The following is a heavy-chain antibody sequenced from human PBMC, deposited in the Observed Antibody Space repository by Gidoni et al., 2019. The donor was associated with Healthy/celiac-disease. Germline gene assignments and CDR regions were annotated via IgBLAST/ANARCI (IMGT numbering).Heavy chain of an antibody. V-gene: IGHV3-23*01. CDR2: ISGSGGST. CDR1: GFTFSSYA. Sequence: EVQLLESGGGLVLPGGSLRLSCAASGFTFSSYAMSWVRQAPGKGREWVSAISGSGGSTYYADSVKGRFTISRDNSKNTLYLQMNSLRAEDTAVYYCAKDRLSITMVRGVIPFDYWGQGTLVTVSS. D-gene: IGHD3-10*01. CDR3: AKDRLSITMVRGVIPFDY. J-gene: IGHJ4*02.